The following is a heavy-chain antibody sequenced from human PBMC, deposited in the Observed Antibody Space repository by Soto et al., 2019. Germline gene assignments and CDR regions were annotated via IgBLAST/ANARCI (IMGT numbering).Heavy chain of an antibody. CDR2: MNPKSGNT. CDR3: VRAPLDYYSADYFDT. D-gene: IGHD3-10*01. CDR1: GYLFTEND. Sequence: ASVKGSCKASGYLFTENDINWVRQATGQGPEWMGWMNPKSGNTGYAQKFQGRVSMTRDNSKTTAYMELSSLGSEDTAVYYCVRAPLDYYSADYFDTWGQGTQVTVSS. J-gene: IGHJ4*02. V-gene: IGHV1-8*01.